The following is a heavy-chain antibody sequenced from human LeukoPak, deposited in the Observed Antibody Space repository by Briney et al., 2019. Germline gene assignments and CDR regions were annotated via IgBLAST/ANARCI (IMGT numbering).Heavy chain of an antibody. V-gene: IGHV3-7*01. CDR2: IKQDGSET. CDR3: ARAGGRASGSSY. J-gene: IGHJ4*02. CDR1: GFTFSNYW. D-gene: IGHD1-26*01. Sequence: GGSLRLSCAASGFTFSNYWMTWVRRAPGKGLEWVANIKQDGSETYYVDSVKGRFTISRDNSNNSLYLQMSSLRAEDTAVYYCARAGGRASGSSYWGQGTLVTVSS.